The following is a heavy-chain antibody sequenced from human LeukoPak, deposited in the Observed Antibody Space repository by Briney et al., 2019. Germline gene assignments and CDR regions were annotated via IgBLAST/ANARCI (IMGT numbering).Heavy chain of an antibody. CDR3: AKQRYSGYAGGEYFDY. V-gene: IGHV3-23*01. D-gene: IGHD5-12*01. Sequence: GGSPRLSCAASGFTFSSYAMSWVRQAPGKGLEWVSAISGSGGSTYYADSVKGRFTISRDNSKNTLYLQMNSLRAEDTAVYYCAKQRYSGYAGGEYFDYWGQGTLVTVSS. CDR2: ISGSGGST. J-gene: IGHJ4*02. CDR1: GFTFSSYA.